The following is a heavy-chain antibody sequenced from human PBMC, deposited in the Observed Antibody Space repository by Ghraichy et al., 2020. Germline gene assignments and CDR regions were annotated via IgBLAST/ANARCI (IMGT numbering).Heavy chain of an antibody. J-gene: IGHJ6*03. V-gene: IGHV3-23*01. CDR2: ISGGGGST. Sequence: GGSLRLSCAASGFTFSSYAMSWVRQAPGKGLEWVSAISGGGGSTYYADSVKGRFTISRDNSKNTLYLQMNSLRAEDTAVYYCAKDSRYYDILTGYYTDYMDVWGKGTTVTVSS. CDR3: AKDSRYYDILTGYYTDYMDV. D-gene: IGHD3-9*01. CDR1: GFTFSSYA.